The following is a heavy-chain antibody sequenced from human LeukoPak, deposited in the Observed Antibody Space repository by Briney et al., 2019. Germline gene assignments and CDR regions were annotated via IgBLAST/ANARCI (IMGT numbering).Heavy chain of an antibody. D-gene: IGHD2-2*01. Sequence: PGGSLRLSCAASGFTFSDYYMTWIRQAPGKGLEWVSYISSSSGYTNYADPVKGRFTISRDNAKNSLYLQMNSLRAEDTAVYYCARAYCSSTSCYDYYFDYWGQGTLVTVSS. CDR2: ISSSSGYT. CDR1: GFTFSDYY. V-gene: IGHV3-11*05. J-gene: IGHJ4*02. CDR3: ARAYCSSTSCYDYYFDY.